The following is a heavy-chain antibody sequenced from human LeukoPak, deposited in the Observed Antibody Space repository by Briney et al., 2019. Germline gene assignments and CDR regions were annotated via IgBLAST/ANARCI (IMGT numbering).Heavy chain of an antibody. J-gene: IGHJ6*02. D-gene: IGHD6-19*01. V-gene: IGHV1-2*04. CDR3: AREGQWLDYYGMDV. CDR2: INPNSGGT. CDR1: GYTFTGYY. Sequence: ASVKVSCKASGYTFTGYYMHWVRQAPGQGLEWMGWINPNSGGTNYAQKFQGWVTMTRDTSISTAYMELSRLRSDDTAVYYCAREGQWLDYYGMDVWGQGTTVTVSS.